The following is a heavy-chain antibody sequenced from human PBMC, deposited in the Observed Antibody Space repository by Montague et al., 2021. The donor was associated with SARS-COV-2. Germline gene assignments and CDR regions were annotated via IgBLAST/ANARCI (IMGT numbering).Heavy chain of an antibody. CDR3: ARYGDYGSWFDP. D-gene: IGHD4-17*01. V-gene: IGHV2-5*02. CDR1: GFSLNTSGES. J-gene: IGHJ5*02. Sequence: PALVKPTQTLTLTCTFSGFSLNTSGESVGWVRQPPGKALEWLALIYWDDDKRYSSSLKSRSTISKDTTKNEVVLTVANMDPVDTATYYCARYGDYGSWFDPRGQGTLVTVSS. CDR2: IYWDDDK.